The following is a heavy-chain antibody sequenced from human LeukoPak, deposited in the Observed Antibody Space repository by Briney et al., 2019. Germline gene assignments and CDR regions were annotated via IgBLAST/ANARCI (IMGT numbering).Heavy chain of an antibody. J-gene: IGHJ4*02. V-gene: IGHV3-33*01. CDR1: GFTFSDYG. Sequence: GGSLRLSCAASGFTFSDYGIHWVRRAPGKGLEWVAVIWFDGSNKYYADSVKGRFTISRDNSRKTLYLQMNSLRAEDTAVYYCVRASGSFDYWGQGTLVTVSS. CDR3: VRASGSFDY. D-gene: IGHD3-10*01. CDR2: IWFDGSNK.